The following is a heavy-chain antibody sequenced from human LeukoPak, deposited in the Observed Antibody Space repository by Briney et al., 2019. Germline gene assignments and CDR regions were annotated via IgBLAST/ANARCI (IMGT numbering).Heavy chain of an antibody. CDR1: GYTFTSYY. J-gene: IGHJ4*02. V-gene: IGHV1-46*01. CDR3: ARPRGHYYDSSGSDY. Sequence: GASVKVSCKASGYTFTSYYMHWVRQAPGQGLEWMGIINPSGGSTSYAQKFQGRVTMTRDTSTSTVYMELSSLRSEDTAVYYCARPRGHYYDSSGSDYWGQGTLVTVSS. D-gene: IGHD3-22*01. CDR2: INPSGGST.